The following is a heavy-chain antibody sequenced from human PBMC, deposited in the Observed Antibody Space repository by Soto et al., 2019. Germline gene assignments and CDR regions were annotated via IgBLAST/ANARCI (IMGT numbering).Heavy chain of an antibody. Sequence: ASVKVSCKASGYTFTGYYMHCVRQAPGQALAWMGRINPNSGGTNYAQKFQGWVTMTRDTSISTAYMELSRLRSDDTAVYYCARGPTDDIPVASKGVDYGKDVWGQGTTVTVAS. V-gene: IGHV1-2*04. CDR1: GYTFTGYY. J-gene: IGHJ6*02. D-gene: IGHD6-19*01. CDR2: INPNSGGT. CDR3: ARGPTDDIPVASKGVDYGKDV.